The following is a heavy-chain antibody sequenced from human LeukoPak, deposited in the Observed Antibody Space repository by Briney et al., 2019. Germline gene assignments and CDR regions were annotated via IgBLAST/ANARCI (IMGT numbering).Heavy chain of an antibody. J-gene: IGHJ4*02. D-gene: IGHD3-10*01. Sequence: SETLSLTCAVYGGSISSYYWSWIRQPPGKGLEWIGYIYYSGGTNYNPSLKSRVTISVDTSKNQFSLKLSSVTAADTAVYYCARGLWFGDENPPYFDYWGQGTLVTVSS. CDR1: GGSISSYY. CDR2: IYYSGGT. V-gene: IGHV4-59*08. CDR3: ARGLWFGDENPPYFDY.